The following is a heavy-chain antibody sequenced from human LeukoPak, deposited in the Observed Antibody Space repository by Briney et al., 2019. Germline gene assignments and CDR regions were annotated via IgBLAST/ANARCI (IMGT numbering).Heavy chain of an antibody. CDR1: GFTFSSYS. J-gene: IGHJ3*02. CDR2: ISSSSRAI. Sequence: GGSLRLSCAASGFTFSSYSMNWVRQAPGKGLEWVSYISSSSRAIYYADSVKGRFTISRDNAKNSLYLQMNSLRAEDTAVYYCARVRGYQLLLDAFDIWGQGTMVTVSS. V-gene: IGHV3-48*01. CDR3: ARVRGYQLLLDAFDI. D-gene: IGHD2-2*01.